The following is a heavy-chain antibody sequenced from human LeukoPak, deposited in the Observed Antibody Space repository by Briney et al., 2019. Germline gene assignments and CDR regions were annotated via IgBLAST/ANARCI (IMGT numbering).Heavy chain of an antibody. CDR1: GFSLSTSGVG. J-gene: IGHJ4*02. V-gene: IGHV2-5*02. Sequence: SGPTLVKPTQPLTLTLTFSGFSLSTSGVGVCWIRQPPGKALEWLVLIYWDDDKRYSPSLKSRLTITKDTSKNQVVLTMTNMDPVDTATYYCARQLLDFEYWGQGTLVTVSS. CDR2: IYWDDDK. CDR3: ARQLLDFEY. D-gene: IGHD1-1*01.